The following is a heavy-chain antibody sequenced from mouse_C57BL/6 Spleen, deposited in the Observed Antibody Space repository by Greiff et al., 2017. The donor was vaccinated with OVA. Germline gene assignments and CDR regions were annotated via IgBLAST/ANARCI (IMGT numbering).Heavy chain of an antibody. CDR2: IRNKANGYTT. CDR3: ARSPHYDDDRIDY. Sequence: EVHLVESGGGLVQPGGSLSLSCAASGFTFTDYYMSWVRQPPGKALEWLGFIRNKANGYTTEYSASVKGRFTISRDNSQSILYLQRNALRAEDSATYYCARSPHYDDDRIDYWGQGTTLTVSS. D-gene: IGHD2-4*01. J-gene: IGHJ2*01. V-gene: IGHV7-3*01. CDR1: GFTFTDYY.